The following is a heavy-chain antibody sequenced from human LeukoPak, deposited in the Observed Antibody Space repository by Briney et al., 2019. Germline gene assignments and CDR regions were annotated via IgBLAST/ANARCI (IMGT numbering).Heavy chain of an antibody. CDR1: GGSISSGGYY. CDR3: ARSGSSPVGWFDP. CDR2: IYHSGST. V-gene: IGHV4-30-2*01. J-gene: IGHJ5*02. Sequence: SQTLSLTCTVSGGSISSGGYYWSWIRQPPGKGLEWIGYIYHSGSTYYNPSLKSQVTISVDRSKNQFSLKLSSVTAADTAVYYCARSGSSPVGWFDPWGQGTLVTVSS. D-gene: IGHD6-6*01.